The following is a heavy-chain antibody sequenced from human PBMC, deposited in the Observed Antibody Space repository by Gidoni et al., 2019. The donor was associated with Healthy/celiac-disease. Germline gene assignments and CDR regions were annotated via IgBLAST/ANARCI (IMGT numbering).Heavy chain of an antibody. CDR2: IYSGGST. CDR3: AKVGGNLAPFDN. J-gene: IGHJ4*02. Sequence: VQSVESGGGLTQPGGSLRLHCAAYGLTVISNYMSGVRQAPGKGLEWVAVIYSGGSTTYADSVKCRLTIARDNSKNTLYLQMNSLRAADTAVYYCAKVGGNLAPFDNWGQGTLVTVSS. CDR1: GLTVISNY. V-gene: IGHV3-53*01.